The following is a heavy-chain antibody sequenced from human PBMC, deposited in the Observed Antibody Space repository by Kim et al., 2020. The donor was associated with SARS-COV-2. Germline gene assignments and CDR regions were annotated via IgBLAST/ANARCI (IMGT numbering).Heavy chain of an antibody. CDR3: ARGEGDTAMVTLSLVYYYYGMDV. CDR1: GGTFSSYA. J-gene: IGHJ6*02. V-gene: IGHV1-69*13. CDR2: IIPIFGTA. D-gene: IGHD5-18*01. Sequence: ASVKVSCKASGGTFSSYAISWVRQAPGQGLEWMGGIIPIFGTANYAQKFQGRVTITADESTSTAYMELSSLRSEDTAVYYCARGEGDTAMVTLSLVYYYYGMDVWGQGTTVTVSS.